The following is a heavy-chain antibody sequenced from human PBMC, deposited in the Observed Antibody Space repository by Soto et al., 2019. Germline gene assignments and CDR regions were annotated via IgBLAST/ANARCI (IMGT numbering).Heavy chain of an antibody. V-gene: IGHV3-9*01. Sequence: EVQLVESGGGLVQPGRSLRLSCATSGFTFDDYAMHWVRQGPGKGLEWISGISWNSGSIGYADSVKGRFTISRDNAKNSLYLQMNSLSAEDTALYYCAKEEDGMDVWGQGTTVTVSS. J-gene: IGHJ6*02. CDR3: AKEEDGMDV. CDR2: ISWNSGSI. CDR1: GFTFDDYA.